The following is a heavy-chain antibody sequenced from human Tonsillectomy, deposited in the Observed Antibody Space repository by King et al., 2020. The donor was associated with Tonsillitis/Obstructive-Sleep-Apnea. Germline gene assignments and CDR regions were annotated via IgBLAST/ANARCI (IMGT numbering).Heavy chain of an antibody. CDR2: ISHDGNNI. D-gene: IGHD3-3*01. CDR3: AKGHYDFWSGDAFDM. Sequence: VQLVESGGGVVQPGRSLRLSCAASGFTFSSYGMHWVRQAPGKGLEWVAVISHDGNNIYYTDSVKGRFAISRDNSKNTLHLHMNRLRAEDTAVYYCAKGHYDFWSGDAFDMWGQGTMVTVSS. CDR1: GFTFSSYG. V-gene: IGHV3-30*18. J-gene: IGHJ3*02.